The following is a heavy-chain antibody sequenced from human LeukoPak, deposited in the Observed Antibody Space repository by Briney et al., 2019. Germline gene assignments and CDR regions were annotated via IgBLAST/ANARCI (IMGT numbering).Heavy chain of an antibody. CDR3: ARDGGFLDAFGFGDI. CDR2: IYSTGSS. V-gene: IGHV4-4*07. J-gene: IGHJ3*02. D-gene: IGHD3/OR15-3a*01. CDR1: GGSISSYY. Sequence: SGTLSLTCTVSGGSISSYYWSWIRQPPGKGLEWIGRIYSTGSSAYNPSLKSRVTMSVDTSNNQFSLKLSSLTAADTAVYYCARDGGFLDAFGFGDIWGQGTLVTVS.